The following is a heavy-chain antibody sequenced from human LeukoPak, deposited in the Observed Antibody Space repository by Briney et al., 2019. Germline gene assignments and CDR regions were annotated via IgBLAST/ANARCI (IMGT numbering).Heavy chain of an antibody. CDR2: ISKSDGST. V-gene: IGHV3-23*01. J-gene: IGHJ4*02. Sequence: GGSLRLSCAASGFTFSSYAMTWVRQAPGKGLAWISSISKSDGSTYYADSVKGRFTISRDNSKNTVYLHMDSLRVEDTAIYYCARGALIPDFRGQGTLVTVSS. CDR3: ARGALIPDF. CDR1: GFTFSSYA. D-gene: IGHD2-21*01.